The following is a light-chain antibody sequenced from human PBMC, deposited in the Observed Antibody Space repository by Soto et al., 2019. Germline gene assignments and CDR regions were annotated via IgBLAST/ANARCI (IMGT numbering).Light chain of an antibody. Sequence: EIVLTQSPGTLSLSPGERATLSCRASQSVSSNLAWYQQKPGQAPRLLIYGASTRATGIPARFGGSGSGTEFILTISSLQSEDFAVYYCQQYHKWPLTFGGGTKVDIK. CDR2: GAS. V-gene: IGKV3-15*01. CDR3: QQYHKWPLT. J-gene: IGKJ4*01. CDR1: QSVSSN.